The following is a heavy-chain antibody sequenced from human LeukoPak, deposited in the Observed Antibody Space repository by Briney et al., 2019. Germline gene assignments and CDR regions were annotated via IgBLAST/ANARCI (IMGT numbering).Heavy chain of an antibody. Sequence: SETLSLTCTVSGGSVSSGSYYWTWIRQPPGKGLEWIGYIYYSGSTNYNPSLKSRVTISVDTSKNRFSLRLSSVTAADTAVYYCAREGSPTGAPDYWGQGTLVTVSS. J-gene: IGHJ4*02. V-gene: IGHV4-61*01. CDR3: AREGSPTGAPDY. CDR2: IYYSGST. D-gene: IGHD1-14*01. CDR1: GGSVSSGSYY.